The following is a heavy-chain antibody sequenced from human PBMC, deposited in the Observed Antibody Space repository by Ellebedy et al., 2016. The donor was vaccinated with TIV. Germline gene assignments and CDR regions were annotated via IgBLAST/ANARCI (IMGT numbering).Heavy chain of an antibody. CDR2: ISYDGSKK. D-gene: IGHD4-17*01. Sequence: GESLKISXAASGFTFISYAMHWVRQAPGKGLEWVAVISYDGSKKYYADSVKGRFTISRDNSKNTLSLQMDSLRSEDTAVYYCARDVYGDYYFDYWGQGTLVTVSS. V-gene: IGHV3-30-3*01. J-gene: IGHJ4*02. CDR3: ARDVYGDYYFDY. CDR1: GFTFISYA.